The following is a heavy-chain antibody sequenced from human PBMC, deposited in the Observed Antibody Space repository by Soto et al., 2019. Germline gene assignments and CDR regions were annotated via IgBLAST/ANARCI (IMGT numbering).Heavy chain of an antibody. CDR1: GGSISSSNW. V-gene: IGHV4-4*02. J-gene: IGHJ6*02. CDR3: ARSGDAGSAYYDFWSGYTSYYYGMDV. CDR2: IYHSGST. D-gene: IGHD3-3*01. Sequence: LSLTCAVSGGSISSSNWWSWVRQPPGKGLEWIGEIYHSGSTNYNPSLKSRVTISVDKSKNQFSLKLSSVTAADTAVYYCARSGDAGSAYYDFWSGYTSYYYGMDVWGQGTTVTVSS.